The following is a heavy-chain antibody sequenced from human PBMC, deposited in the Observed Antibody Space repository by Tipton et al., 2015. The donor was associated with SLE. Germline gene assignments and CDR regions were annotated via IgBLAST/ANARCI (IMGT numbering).Heavy chain of an antibody. D-gene: IGHD4-23*01. J-gene: IGHJ4*02. CDR1: GGSISSSSYY. Sequence: TLSLTCTVSGGSISSSSYYWGWIRQPPGKGLEWIGSIYYSGSTNYNPSLKSRVTISVDTSKNQFSLKLSSVTAADTAVYYCARHLDGGNSSYFDYWGQGTLVTVSS. CDR2: IYYSGST. CDR3: ARHLDGGNSSYFDY. V-gene: IGHV4-39*01.